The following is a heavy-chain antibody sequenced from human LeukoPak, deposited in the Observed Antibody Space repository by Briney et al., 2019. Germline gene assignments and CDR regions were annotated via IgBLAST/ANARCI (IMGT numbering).Heavy chain of an antibody. CDR1: GYTFTGYY. CDR2: INPYSGGT. Sequence: ASVTVSCKASGYTFTGYYMHWVRQAPGQGLEWMGWINPYSGGTNYAQKFQGRVTMTRDTSISTAYMELSRLRSDDTAVFYCARGGDIAARPFDYWGQGTLVTVSS. D-gene: IGHD6-6*01. CDR3: ARGGDIAARPFDY. J-gene: IGHJ4*02. V-gene: IGHV1-2*02.